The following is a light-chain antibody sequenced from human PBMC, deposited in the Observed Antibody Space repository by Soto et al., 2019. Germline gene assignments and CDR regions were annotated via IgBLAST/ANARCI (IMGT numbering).Light chain of an antibody. J-gene: IGKJ5*01. CDR3: QQSYRTPT. V-gene: IGKV1-39*01. Sequence: DIQMTQPPSSLSASVGEIVAITCRASQSIVTYLNWYLQKPGKAPKLLIYATSNLQSGVPFRFSGGGSGTDYTLTISSLQPEDFATYYCQQSYRTPTLGQGTRLEIK. CDR2: ATS. CDR1: QSIVTY.